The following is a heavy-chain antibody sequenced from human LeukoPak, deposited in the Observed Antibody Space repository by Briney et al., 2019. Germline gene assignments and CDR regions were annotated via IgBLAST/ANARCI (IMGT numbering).Heavy chain of an antibody. Sequence: PGGSLRLSCAASGFTFSSYWMHWVRQAPGKGLVWVSRINTDGSSTSYADSVKGRFTISRDNAKNTLYLQMNSLRAEDTAVYYCARPADPLGSHALLGVNWGQGTLVTVSS. CDR3: ARPADPLGSHALLGVN. CDR2: INTDGSST. V-gene: IGHV3-74*01. J-gene: IGHJ4*02. D-gene: IGHD3-16*01. CDR1: GFTFSSYW.